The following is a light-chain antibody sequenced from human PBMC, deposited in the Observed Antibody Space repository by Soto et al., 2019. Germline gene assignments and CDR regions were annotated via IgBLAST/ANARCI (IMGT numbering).Light chain of an antibody. V-gene: IGKV3-11*01. Sequence: ETVLTQSPATLCLSPRAGRTPSCTPRQSVGTYLAWYQQKPGQAPRLLIFDASKRATGIPARFSGSGSGTEFTLTISSLETEDLAVYYCQNRSNWPSWTFGAGTKVDIK. CDR1: QSVGTY. J-gene: IGKJ1*01. CDR3: QNRSNWPSWT. CDR2: DAS.